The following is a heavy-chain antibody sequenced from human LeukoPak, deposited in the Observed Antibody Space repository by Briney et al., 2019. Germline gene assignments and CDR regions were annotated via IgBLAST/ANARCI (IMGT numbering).Heavy chain of an antibody. Sequence: PGRSLRLSCAASGFTFDDYAMHWVRQAPGKGLEWVSGISWNSGSIGYADSVKGRFTISRDNAKNSLYLQVNSLRAEDTALYYCAKDITYPGINDAFDIWGQGTMVTVSS. CDR2: ISWNSGSI. V-gene: IGHV3-9*01. J-gene: IGHJ3*02. CDR3: AKDITYPGINDAFDI. CDR1: GFTFDDYA.